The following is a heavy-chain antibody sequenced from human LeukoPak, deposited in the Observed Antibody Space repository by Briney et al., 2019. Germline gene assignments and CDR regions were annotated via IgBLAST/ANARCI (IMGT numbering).Heavy chain of an antibody. CDR2: IIPMFDIT. Sequence: SVKVSCKASGGTFSSYGVSWVRQAPGQRLEWLGRIIPMFDITNYAQKFQGRVTVTADKATNTAYMEPSSLISEDTAVYYCARDSSAAGSGGLFDPWGQGTQVTVSS. D-gene: IGHD6-13*01. CDR1: GGTFSSYG. V-gene: IGHV1-69*04. CDR3: ARDSSAAGSGGLFDP. J-gene: IGHJ5*02.